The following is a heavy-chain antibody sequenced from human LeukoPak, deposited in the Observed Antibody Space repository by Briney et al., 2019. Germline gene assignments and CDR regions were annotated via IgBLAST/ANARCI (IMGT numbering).Heavy chain of an antibody. CDR1: GFTFSDYY. Sequence: GGSLRLSCAAPGFTFSDYYMSWIRQAPGRGLEWVSYISSSGSTIYYADSVKGRFTISRDNAKNSLYLQMNSLRAEDTAVYYCARDLYRSSSDYWGQGTLVTVSS. CDR3: ARDLYRSSSDY. D-gene: IGHD6-6*01. J-gene: IGHJ4*02. CDR2: ISSSGSTI. V-gene: IGHV3-11*01.